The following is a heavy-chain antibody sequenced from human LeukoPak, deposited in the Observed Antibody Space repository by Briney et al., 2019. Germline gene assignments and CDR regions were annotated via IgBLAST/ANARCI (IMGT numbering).Heavy chain of an antibody. CDR1: GGSISSGGYY. D-gene: IGHD6-19*01. Sequence: SETLSLTCTVSGGSISSGGYYWSWIRQHPGKGLEWIGYIYYSGSTYYNPSLKSRVTISVDTSKNQFSLKLSSVTAADTAVYYCARVDIMSGWSRTDYWGQGTLVTVSS. CDR3: ARVDIMSGWSRTDY. V-gene: IGHV4-31*03. CDR2: IYYSGST. J-gene: IGHJ4*02.